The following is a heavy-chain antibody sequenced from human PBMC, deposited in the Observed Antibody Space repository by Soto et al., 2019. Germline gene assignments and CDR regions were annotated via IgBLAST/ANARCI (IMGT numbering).Heavy chain of an antibody. CDR3: ARGITMVRVLDY. CDR2: IWYDGSNK. J-gene: IGHJ4*02. CDR1: GFTFSSYG. D-gene: IGHD3-10*01. Sequence: VQLVESGGGVVQPGRSLRLSCAASGFTFSSYGMHWVRQAPGKGLEWVAVIWYDGSNKYYADSVKGRFTISRDNSKNTLYLQMNSLRAEDTAVYYCARGITMVRVLDYWGQGTLVTVSS. V-gene: IGHV3-33*01.